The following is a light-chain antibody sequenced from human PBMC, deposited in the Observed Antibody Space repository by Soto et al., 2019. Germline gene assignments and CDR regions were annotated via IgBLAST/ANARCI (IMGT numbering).Light chain of an antibody. CDR1: GSNIGAAFD. CDR2: DNT. CDR3: QSYDNTLGAWV. J-gene: IGLJ3*02. Sequence: QSVLTQPPSVSGAPGQWVTISCTGSGSNIGAAFDVHWYQRLPGTAPKLLIYDNTNRPSGVPDRFSASKSGTSASLAITGLQAEDEADYYCQSYDNTLGAWVFGGGTKLTVL. V-gene: IGLV1-40*01.